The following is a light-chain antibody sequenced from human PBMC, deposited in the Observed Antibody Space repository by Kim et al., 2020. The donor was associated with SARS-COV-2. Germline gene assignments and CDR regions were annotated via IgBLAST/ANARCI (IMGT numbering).Light chain of an antibody. Sequence: LSPEERATLSCGASQSVSSNYLVWYQQKPGLAPRLLIYDASKRATGIPDRFSGSGSGTDFTLTITRLEPEDFAVYYCQQYGSSPYTFGQGTKLEI. CDR1: QSVSSNY. CDR3: QQYGSSPYT. CDR2: DAS. J-gene: IGKJ2*01. V-gene: IGKV3D-20*01.